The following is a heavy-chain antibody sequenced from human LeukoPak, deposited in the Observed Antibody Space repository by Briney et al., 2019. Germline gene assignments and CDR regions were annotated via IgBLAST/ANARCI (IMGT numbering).Heavy chain of an antibody. Sequence: GGSLRLSCAASGFTFSSYSMSWVRQAPGKGLEWVSIISRTRESIFYADSVKGRFTISRDNAKNSLYLQMNGLRAEDTAAYYCARGATDTTRWFDPWGQGTLVTVSS. J-gene: IGHJ5*02. D-gene: IGHD1-7*01. CDR1: GFTFSSYS. V-gene: IGHV3-21*01. CDR2: ISRTRESI. CDR3: ARGATDTTRWFDP.